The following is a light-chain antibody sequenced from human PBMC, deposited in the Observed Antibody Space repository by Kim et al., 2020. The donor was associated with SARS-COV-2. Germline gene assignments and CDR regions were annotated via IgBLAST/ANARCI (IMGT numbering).Light chain of an antibody. CDR1: KLGNTY. Sequence: VYPGQPASVTCAGDKLGNTYSCRTQRKPGLSPGMGINQDSKRPTGIPERFSGSNSGNTATLTISGTQAMDEADYYCQAWDSSTAEVFGGGTQLTV. V-gene: IGLV3-1*01. CDR3: QAWDSSTAEV. CDR2: QDS. J-gene: IGLJ2*01.